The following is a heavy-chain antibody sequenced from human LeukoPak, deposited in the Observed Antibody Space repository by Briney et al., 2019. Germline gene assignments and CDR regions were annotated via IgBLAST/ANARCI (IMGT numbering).Heavy chain of an antibody. CDR1: GGSFSGYY. CDR2: INHSGST. V-gene: IGHV4-34*01. CDR3: ARDSHAYFDAFDI. J-gene: IGHJ3*02. Sequence: SETLSLTCAVYGGSFSGYYWSWIRQPPGKGLEWIGEINHSGSTNYNPSLKSRVTISVDTSKSQFSLKLSSVSAADTAVYFCARDSHAYFDAFDIWGQGTMVTVSS. D-gene: IGHD2/OR15-2a*01.